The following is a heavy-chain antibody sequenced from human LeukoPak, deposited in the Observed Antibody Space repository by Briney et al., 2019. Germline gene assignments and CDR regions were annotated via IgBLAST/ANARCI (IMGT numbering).Heavy chain of an antibody. CDR3: AKGGPYCSGGSCLSYFDS. CDR2: ISHDGSNK. CDR1: GFTFSGYG. Sequence: GGSLRLSCVASGFTFSGYGMHWVRQAPGKGLDGVAVISHDGSNKYYADSVKGRFTISRDNSKNTLYLQVNSLRAEDTAVYYCAKGGPYCSGGSCLSYFDSWGQGTLVTVSS. V-gene: IGHV3-30*18. D-gene: IGHD2-15*01. J-gene: IGHJ4*02.